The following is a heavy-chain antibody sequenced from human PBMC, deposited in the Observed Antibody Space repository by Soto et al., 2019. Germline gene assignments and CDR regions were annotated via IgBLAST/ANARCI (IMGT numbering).Heavy chain of an antibody. CDR3: ARGLYLAYGQDF. Sequence: EVQLLESGGGLVQPGGSLRLSCAASGFTFTDYWIHWVRQVPGKGLVWVSRIKSDETTTGYADSVKGRFTISRDNAKNTVYLQMSSLRAEDTAVYYCARGLYLAYGQDFWGQGILVTVSS. CDR2: IKSDETTT. V-gene: IGHV3-74*01. CDR1: GFTFTDYW. J-gene: IGHJ4*02. D-gene: IGHD4-17*01.